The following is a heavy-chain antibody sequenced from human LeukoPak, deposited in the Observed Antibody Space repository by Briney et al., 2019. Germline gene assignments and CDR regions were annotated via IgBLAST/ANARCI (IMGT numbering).Heavy chain of an antibody. Sequence: GASVKVSCTASGYTLRSYGITWVRQAPGQGLEWMGWISAYNGNTKYPKKLQGRVTMTTDTSTSTAYMELRSLRSDDTAVYYCARGPIIDIVIVPAADDYYYMDVWGKGTTVTVSS. CDR1: GYTLRSYG. CDR2: ISAYNGNT. V-gene: IGHV1-18*01. J-gene: IGHJ6*03. CDR3: ARGPIIDIVIVPAADDYYYMDV. D-gene: IGHD2-2*01.